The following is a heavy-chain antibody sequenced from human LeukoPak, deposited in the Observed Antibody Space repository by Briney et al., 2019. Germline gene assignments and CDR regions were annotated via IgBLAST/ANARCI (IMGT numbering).Heavy chain of an antibody. CDR3: ARVWSDGYNSPFDY. Sequence: GRSLRLSCAASGLTFSSYAMHWVRQAPGKGLEWVAVISYDGSNKYYADSVKGRFTISRDNSKNTLYLQMNSLRAEDTAVYYCARVWSDGYNSPFDYWGQGTLVTVSS. V-gene: IGHV3-30-3*01. CDR1: GLTFSSYA. CDR2: ISYDGSNK. D-gene: IGHD5-12*01. J-gene: IGHJ4*02.